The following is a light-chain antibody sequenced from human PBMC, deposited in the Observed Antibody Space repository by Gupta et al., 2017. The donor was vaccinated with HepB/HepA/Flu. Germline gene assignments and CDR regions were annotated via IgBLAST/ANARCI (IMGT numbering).Light chain of an antibody. J-gene: IGKJ4*01. CDR2: GAS. CDR3: QQSDSTPLT. CDR1: QSITNF. Sequence: DIQMTQSPSSLSASVGDRVTITCRASQSITNFVNWYQQKPGKAPKLLIYGASTLQRGVPSRFTGSGSGTDFTLTINMLQPEDFATYYCQQSDSTPLTFGGGTTVEI. V-gene: IGKV1-39*01.